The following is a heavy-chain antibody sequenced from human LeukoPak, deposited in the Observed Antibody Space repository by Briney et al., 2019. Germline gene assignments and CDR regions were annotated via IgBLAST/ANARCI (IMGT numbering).Heavy chain of an antibody. J-gene: IGHJ4*02. Sequence: GASVKVSCKASGGTFSSYAISWVRQAPGQGLEWMGGIIPIFGTANYAQKFQGRVTITTDESTSTAYMELSSLRSEDTAVYYCASYYDFWSGYVYWGQGTLVTVSS. D-gene: IGHD3-3*01. CDR3: ASYYDFWSGYVY. CDR1: GGTFSSYA. V-gene: IGHV1-69*05. CDR2: IIPIFGTA.